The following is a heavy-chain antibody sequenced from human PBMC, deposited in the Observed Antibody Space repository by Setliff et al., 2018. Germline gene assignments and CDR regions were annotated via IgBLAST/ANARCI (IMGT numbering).Heavy chain of an antibody. CDR2: IIGVGGGT. CDR3: ARDPNGDYVGAFDP. Sequence: PGGSLRLSCAASGFTFSNYAMSWVRQAPGKGLEWVSTIIGVGGGTYFADSVKGRFTISRDNSKNSLYLQMNSLRAEDTASYYCARDPNGDYVGAFDPWGQGILVTVSS. CDR1: GFTFSNYA. V-gene: IGHV3-23*01. J-gene: IGHJ5*02. D-gene: IGHD4-17*01.